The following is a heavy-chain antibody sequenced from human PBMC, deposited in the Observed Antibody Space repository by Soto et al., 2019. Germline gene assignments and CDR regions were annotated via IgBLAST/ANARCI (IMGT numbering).Heavy chain of an antibody. CDR2: ISAYNGNT. V-gene: IGHV1-18*04. CDR1: GYTFTSYG. J-gene: IGHJ5*02. Sequence: ASVKVSFKASGYTFTSYGISWVRQAPGQGLEWMGWISAYNGNTNYAQKLQGRVTMTTDASTSTAYMELRSLRSDDTAVYYCARAVAGTNWFDPWGQGTLVTSPQ. CDR3: ARAVAGTNWFDP. D-gene: IGHD6-19*01.